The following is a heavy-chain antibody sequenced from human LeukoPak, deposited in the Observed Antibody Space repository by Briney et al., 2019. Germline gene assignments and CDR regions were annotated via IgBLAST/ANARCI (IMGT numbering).Heavy chain of an antibody. V-gene: IGHV3-7*03. CDR2: INHNGNVN. CDR1: GFTFSSYS. D-gene: IGHD3-16*01. CDR3: ARGGGLDV. J-gene: IGHJ6*02. Sequence: GGSLRLSCVASGFTFSSYSMNWARQAPGKGLEWVASINHNGNVNYYVDSVKGRFTISRDNAKNSLYLQMSNLRAEDTAVYFCARGGGLDVWGQGAAVTVSS.